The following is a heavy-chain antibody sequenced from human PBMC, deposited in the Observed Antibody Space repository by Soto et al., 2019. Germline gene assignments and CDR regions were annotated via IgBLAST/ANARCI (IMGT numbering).Heavy chain of an antibody. J-gene: IGHJ1*01. CDR2: ISSSSSTI. D-gene: IGHD6-19*01. CDR3: ARWEAHSSGWYDSH. CDR1: GFTFSSYS. V-gene: IGHV3-48*01. Sequence: EVQLVESGGGLVQPGGSLRLSCAASGFTFSSYSMNWVREAPGKGLEWVSYISSSSSTIYYADSVKGRFTISRDNAKNSLYLQMNSLRAEDTAVYYCARWEAHSSGWYDSHWGQGTLVTVSS.